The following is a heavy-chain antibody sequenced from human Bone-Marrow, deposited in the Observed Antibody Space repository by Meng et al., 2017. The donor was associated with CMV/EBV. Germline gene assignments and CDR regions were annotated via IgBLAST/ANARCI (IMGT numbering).Heavy chain of an antibody. CDR3: AKDPDCTNGVCYPFDY. D-gene: IGHD2-8*01. J-gene: IGHJ4*02. CDR2: ISYDGSNK. V-gene: IGHV3-30*18. Sequence: LPFSSYGMHCVRQAPGKGLEWVAVISYDGSNKYYADSVKGRFTISRDNSKNTLYLQMNSLRAEDTAVYYCAKDPDCTNGVCYPFDYWGQGTLVTVSS. CDR1: LPFSSYG.